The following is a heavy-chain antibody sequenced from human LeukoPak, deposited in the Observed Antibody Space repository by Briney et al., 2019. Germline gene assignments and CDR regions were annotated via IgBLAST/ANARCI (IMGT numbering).Heavy chain of an antibody. CDR3: ARDRHSIGSGNARFDY. CDR2: ISSSSSYI. D-gene: IGHD3-10*01. Sequence: GGSLRLSCAASGFTFSSYSMNWVRQAPGKGLEWVSSISSSSSYIYYADSVKGRFTISRDNAKNSLYLQMNSLRAEDTAVYYCARDRHSIGSGNARFDYWGQGTLVTVSS. CDR1: GFTFSSYS. J-gene: IGHJ4*02. V-gene: IGHV3-21*01.